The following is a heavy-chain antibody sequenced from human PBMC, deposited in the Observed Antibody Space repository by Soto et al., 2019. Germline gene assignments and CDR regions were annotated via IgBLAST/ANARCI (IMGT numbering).Heavy chain of an antibody. Sequence: SETLSLTCTVSGGSISSYYWSWIRQPPGKGLEWIGYIYYSGSTNYNPSLKSRVTISVDTSKNQFPLKLSSVTAADTAVYYCARPQRYCSSTSCYAGAFDIWGQGTMVTVSS. CDR3: ARPQRYCSSTSCYAGAFDI. D-gene: IGHD2-2*01. CDR1: GGSISSYY. V-gene: IGHV4-59*01. CDR2: IYYSGST. J-gene: IGHJ3*02.